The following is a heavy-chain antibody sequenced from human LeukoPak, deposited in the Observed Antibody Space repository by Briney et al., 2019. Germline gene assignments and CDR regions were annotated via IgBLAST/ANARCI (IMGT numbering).Heavy chain of an antibody. D-gene: IGHD1-26*01. CDR3: ASSYYTYYYYYMDV. CDR2: INHSGST. CDR1: GGSFSGYY. Sequence: SETLSLTCAVYGGSFSGYYWSWIRQPPGKGLEWIGEINHSGSTNYNPSLKSRVTISVDTSKNQFSLKLSSVTAADTAVYYCASSYYTYYYYYMDVWGKGTTVTVSS. J-gene: IGHJ6*03. V-gene: IGHV4-34*01.